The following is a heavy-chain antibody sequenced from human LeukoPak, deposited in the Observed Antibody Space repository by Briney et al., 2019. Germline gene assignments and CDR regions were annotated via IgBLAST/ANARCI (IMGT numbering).Heavy chain of an antibody. V-gene: IGHV3-13*01. CDR2: IGTAGDT. CDR1: GFTLSSYD. D-gene: IGHD6-19*01. J-gene: IGHJ4*02. Sequence: GGSLRLSCAASGFTLSSYDMHWVRHAPGKGLEWVSAIGTAGDTYYPGSVKARFTISRENAKNSFYLQMTSLTADDTAVYYCARGSGTGWYTKGYFDYWGQGTLVTVSS. CDR3: ARGSGTGWYTKGYFDY.